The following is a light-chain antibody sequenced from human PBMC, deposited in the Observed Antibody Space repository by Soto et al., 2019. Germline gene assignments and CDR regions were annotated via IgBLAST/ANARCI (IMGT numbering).Light chain of an antibody. CDR1: SSDIGGYNY. CDR2: EVN. V-gene: IGLV2-14*01. Sequence: QSVLTQPASMSGSPGQSITISCTGTSSDIGGYNYVSWYQQHPDKAPKLMIFEVNDRPSGVSNRFSGSKSGNTASLTISGLQAEDEADYYCTSYTISSTLVFGGGTKLTVL. J-gene: IGLJ2*01. CDR3: TSYTISSTLV.